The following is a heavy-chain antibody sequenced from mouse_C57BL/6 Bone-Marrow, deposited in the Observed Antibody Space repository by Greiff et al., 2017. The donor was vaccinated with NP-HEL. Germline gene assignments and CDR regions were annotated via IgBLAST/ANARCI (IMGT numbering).Heavy chain of an antibody. J-gene: IGHJ3*01. Sequence: VQLQQSGAELVKPGASVKLSCTASGFNIKDYYMHWVKQRPEQGLEWIGRIDPEDGDTKYAPKFQGKATITADTSSNTAYLQLSSLTSEDTAVYYFARAEYDCDEGDYWGRGTGVTVSA. CDR2: IDPEDGDT. CDR1: GFNIKDYY. V-gene: IGHV14-2*01. D-gene: IGHD2-4*01. CDR3: ARAEYDCDEGDY.